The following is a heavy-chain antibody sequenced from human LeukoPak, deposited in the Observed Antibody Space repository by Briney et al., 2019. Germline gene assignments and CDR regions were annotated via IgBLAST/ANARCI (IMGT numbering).Heavy chain of an antibody. D-gene: IGHD3-22*01. CDR2: INHSGST. J-gene: IGHJ4*02. Sequence: SETLSLTCAVYGGSFSGYYWSWIRQPPGKGLEWIGEINHSGSTNYNPSLKSRVTISVDTSKNQFSLKLSSVTAADTAVYYCAREHTTNYDSSGYSYFDYWGQGTLVTVSS. CDR3: AREHTTNYDSSGYSYFDY. CDR1: GGSFSGYY. V-gene: IGHV4-34*01.